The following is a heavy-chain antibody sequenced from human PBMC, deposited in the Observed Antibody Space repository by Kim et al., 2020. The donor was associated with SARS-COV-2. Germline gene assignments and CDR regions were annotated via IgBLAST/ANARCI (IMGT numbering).Heavy chain of an antibody. CDR3: ARAVRGSGFGVVIIRAYYMDV. J-gene: IGHJ6*03. V-gene: IGHV1-8*01. Sequence: ASVKVSCKASGYTFTSYDINWVRQATGQGLEWMGWMNPNSGNTGYAQKFQGRVTMTRNTSISTAYMELSSLRSEDTAVYYCARAVRGSGFGVVIIRAYYMDVWGNGTTVTVSS. CDR2: MNPNSGNT. D-gene: IGHD3-3*01. CDR1: GYTFTSYD.